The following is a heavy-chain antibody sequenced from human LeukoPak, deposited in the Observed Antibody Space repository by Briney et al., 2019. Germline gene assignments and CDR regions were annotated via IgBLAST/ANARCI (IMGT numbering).Heavy chain of an antibody. J-gene: IGHJ4*02. CDR2: INTNTGNP. V-gene: IGHV7-4-1*02. Sequence: ASVKVSCKASGYTFTNYPMNWVRQAPGQGLEWMGWINTNTGNPTYAQGFTERFVFSWDTSVNTAYLQINSLKPEDTAVYFCARVTYCSGGRCYSRVGYWGQGTVVTVSS. CDR3: ARVTYCSGGRCYSRVGY. D-gene: IGHD2-15*01. CDR1: GYTFTNYP.